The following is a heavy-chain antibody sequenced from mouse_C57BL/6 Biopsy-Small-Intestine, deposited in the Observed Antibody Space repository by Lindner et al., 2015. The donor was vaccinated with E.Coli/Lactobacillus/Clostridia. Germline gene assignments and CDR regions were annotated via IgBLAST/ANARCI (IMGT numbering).Heavy chain of an antibody. V-gene: IGHV1-39*01. D-gene: IGHD2-13*01. CDR2: INPYYGST. J-gene: IGHJ3*01. Sequence: VQLQESGAELVKPGASVKISCKASGYSFTGHNMNWMKQSHGKSLEWIGNINPYYGSTSYNQKFKGKATLTVDKSSSTAYMQLNSLTSEDSAVYYCARSYGDPWFAYWGQGTLVTVSA. CDR3: ARSYGDPWFAY. CDR1: GYSFTGHN.